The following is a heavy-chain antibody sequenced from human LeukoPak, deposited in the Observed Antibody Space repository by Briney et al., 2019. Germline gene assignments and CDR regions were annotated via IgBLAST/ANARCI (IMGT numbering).Heavy chain of an antibody. CDR1: GGSISSGSYY. Sequence: SETLSLTCTVSGGSISSGSYYWSWIRQPAGKGLEWIGRIYTSGSTNYNPSLKSRVTISGDTSRNQFSLKLSSVTAADTDVYYCAREDIVVVPAAIRAWFDPWGQGTLVTVSS. CDR3: AREDIVVVPAAIRAWFDP. V-gene: IGHV4-61*02. J-gene: IGHJ5*02. D-gene: IGHD2-2*02. CDR2: IYTSGST.